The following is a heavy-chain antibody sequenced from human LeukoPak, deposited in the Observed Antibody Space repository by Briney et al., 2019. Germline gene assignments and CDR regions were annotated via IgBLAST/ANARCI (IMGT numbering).Heavy chain of an antibody. Sequence: PGASVKVSCKASGYTFTSYGISWVRQAPGQGLEWMGWISAYNGNTNYAQKFQGRVTMTRDTSTSTVYMELSSLRSEDTAVYYCARERMGTHNWFDPWGQGTLVTVSS. V-gene: IGHV1-18*01. CDR2: ISAYNGNT. CDR1: GYTFTSYG. J-gene: IGHJ5*02. CDR3: ARERMGTHNWFDP. D-gene: IGHD1-1*01.